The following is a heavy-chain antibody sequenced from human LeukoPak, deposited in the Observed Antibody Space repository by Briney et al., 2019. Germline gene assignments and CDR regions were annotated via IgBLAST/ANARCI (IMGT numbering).Heavy chain of an antibody. CDR2: IYYSGST. V-gene: IGHV4-39*07. CDR3: ARDGYYYDSSGYLVVLYYFDY. J-gene: IGHJ4*02. D-gene: IGHD3-22*01. CDR1: GGSISSSSYY. Sequence: SETLSLTCTVSGGSISSSSYYWGWIRQPPGKGLEWIGSIYYSGSTYYNPSLKSRVTISVDTSKNQFSLKLSSVTAADTAVYYCARDGYYYDSSGYLVVLYYFDYWGQGTLVTVSS.